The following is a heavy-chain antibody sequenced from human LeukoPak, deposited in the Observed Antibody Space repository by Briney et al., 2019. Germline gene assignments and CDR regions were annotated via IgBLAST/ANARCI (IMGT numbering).Heavy chain of an antibody. CDR3: ARARGDIVVVPAAIWFDP. J-gene: IGHJ5*02. V-gene: IGHV1-2*02. CDR2: IKPNNGGT. Sequence: ASVKVSCKASGYTFTGYYMHWVRQAPGQGLEWMGWIKPNNGGTNYAQKFQGRVTMTRDTSISTAYMELSRLRSDDTAVYYCARARGDIVVVPAAIWFDPWGQGTLVTVSS. CDR1: GYTFTGYY. D-gene: IGHD2-2*01.